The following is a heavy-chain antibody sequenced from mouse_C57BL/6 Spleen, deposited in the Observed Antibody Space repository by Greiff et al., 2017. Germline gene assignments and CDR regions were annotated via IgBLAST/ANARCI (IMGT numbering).Heavy chain of an antibody. Sequence: EVKLVESGAELVKPGASVKLSCTASGFNIKDYYMHWVKQRTEQGLEWIGRIDPEDGETKYAPKFQGKATITADTSSNTAYLQLSSLTSEDTAVYYCARDYGNSYDAMDYWGQGTSVTVSS. CDR3: ARDYGNSYDAMDY. CDR1: GFNIKDYY. CDR2: IDPEDGET. V-gene: IGHV14-2*01. D-gene: IGHD1-1*01. J-gene: IGHJ4*01.